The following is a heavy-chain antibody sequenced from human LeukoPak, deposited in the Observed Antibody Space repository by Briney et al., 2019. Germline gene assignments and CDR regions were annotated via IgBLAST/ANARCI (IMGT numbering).Heavy chain of an antibody. CDR2: INPNSGGT. J-gene: IGHJ4*02. CDR3: ARGSYGDFYYFDY. Sequence: GASVKVSCKASGYTFTGYYMHWVRQAPGQGLEWMGWINPNSGGTNYAQKFQGRVTMTRDTSISTAYMELSRLRPDDTAVYYCARGSYGDFYYFDYWGQGTLVTVSS. D-gene: IGHD4-17*01. CDR1: GYTFTGYY. V-gene: IGHV1-2*02.